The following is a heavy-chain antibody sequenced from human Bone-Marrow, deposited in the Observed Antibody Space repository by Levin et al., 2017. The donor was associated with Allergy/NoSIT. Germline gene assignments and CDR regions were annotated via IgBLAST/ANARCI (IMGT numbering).Heavy chain of an antibody. CDR2: IYSSGTA. Sequence: PSETLSLTCTVSGGSISSGNYYWSWIRQPAGKGLEWIGHIYSSGTAHYNPSLKSRVTISVDTSNNQFSLRLTSVTAADTADYYCARDVRFGSGWYYWIDPWGQGTLVTVSS. J-gene: IGHJ5*02. CDR1: GGSISSGNYY. D-gene: IGHD6-19*01. V-gene: IGHV4-61*09. CDR3: ARDVRFGSGWYYWIDP.